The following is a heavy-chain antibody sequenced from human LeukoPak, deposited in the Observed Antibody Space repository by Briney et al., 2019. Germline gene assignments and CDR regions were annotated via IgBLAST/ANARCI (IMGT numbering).Heavy chain of an antibody. J-gene: IGHJ5*02. D-gene: IGHD5-24*01. CDR2: IYYSGST. CDR1: GDSISSSSYY. V-gene: IGHV4-39*07. Sequence: PSETLSLTCTVSGDSISSSSYYWGWIRQPPGKGLEWIGTIYYSGSTFYNPSLKSRVTISVDKSKNQFSLKLSSVTAADTAVYYCAGREMATIGLQGFDPWGQGTLVTVSS. CDR3: AGREMATIGLQGFDP.